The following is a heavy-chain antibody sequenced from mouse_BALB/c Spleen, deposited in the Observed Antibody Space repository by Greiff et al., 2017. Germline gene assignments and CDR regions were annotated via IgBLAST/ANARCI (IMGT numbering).Heavy chain of an antibody. CDR3: TRDYGYYFDY. Sequence: EVQLQESGGGLVQPGGSMKLSCVASGFTFSNYWMNWVRQSPEKGLEWVAEIRLKSNNYATHYAESVKGRFTISRDDSKSSVYLQMNNLRAEDTGIYYCTRDYGYYFDYWGQGTTLTVSS. CDR2: IRLKSNNYAT. D-gene: IGHD1-1*01. CDR1: GFTFSNYW. V-gene: IGHV6-6*02. J-gene: IGHJ2*01.